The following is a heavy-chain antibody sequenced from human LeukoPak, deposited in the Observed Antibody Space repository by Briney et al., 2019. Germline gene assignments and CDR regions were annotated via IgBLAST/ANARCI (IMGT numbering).Heavy chain of an antibody. D-gene: IGHD2-15*01. V-gene: IGHV3-23*01. J-gene: IGHJ4*02. Sequence: GGSLRLSCAASGFTFSSYAMSWVRQAPGKGLEWVSAISGSGGSTYYADSVKGRFTISRDNSKNTLYLQLNSLRAEDTAVYYRAKDPGDIVVVVAEQALDYWGQGTLVTVSS. CDR3: AKDPGDIVVVVAEQALDY. CDR2: ISGSGGST. CDR1: GFTFSSYA.